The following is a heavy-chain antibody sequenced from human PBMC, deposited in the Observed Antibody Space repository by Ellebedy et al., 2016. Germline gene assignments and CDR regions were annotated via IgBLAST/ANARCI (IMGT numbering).Heavy chain of an antibody. D-gene: IGHD1-26*01. CDR1: GFTLSGYW. CDR2: IRQDGGDK. J-gene: IGHJ4*02. Sequence: GESLKISXVASGFTLSGYWMAWVRQAPGQGLEWVANIRQDGGDKNYVDSVKGRFTISRDNAKNSLYLQMNSLRAEDTAVYYCARDLGYYKFESWGQGTLVTVSS. CDR3: ARDLGYYKFES. V-gene: IGHV3-7*01.